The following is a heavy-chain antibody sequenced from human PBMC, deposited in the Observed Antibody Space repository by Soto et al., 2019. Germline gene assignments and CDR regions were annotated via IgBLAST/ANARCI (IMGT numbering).Heavy chain of an antibody. V-gene: IGHV1-69*12. Sequence: QVQLVQSGAEVKKPGSSVKVSCKASVGTFSSYAITWVRRAPGQGLEWMGGIIPIFGTANYAQKFQGRVTITADESTSTAYMELSSLRSEDTAVYYCARDRGPSSGYYPYWFDPWGQGTLVTVSS. D-gene: IGHD3-22*01. CDR1: VGTFSSYA. CDR2: IIPIFGTA. J-gene: IGHJ5*02. CDR3: ARDRGPSSGYYPYWFDP.